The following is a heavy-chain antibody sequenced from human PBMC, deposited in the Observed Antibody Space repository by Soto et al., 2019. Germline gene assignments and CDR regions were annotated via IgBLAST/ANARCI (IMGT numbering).Heavy chain of an antibody. CDR3: AKDQGSSWYEIDY. V-gene: IGHV4-39*02. J-gene: IGHJ4*02. CDR2: IHYSGST. Sequence: SETLSLTCTVSGGSISSGTYYWGWIRQPPGKGLEWIGSIHYSGSTYNNPSLKSRVTISVDTSKNQFSLKLSSVTAADTAVYYCAKDQGSSWYEIDYWGQGTLVTV. D-gene: IGHD6-13*01. CDR1: GGSISSGTYY.